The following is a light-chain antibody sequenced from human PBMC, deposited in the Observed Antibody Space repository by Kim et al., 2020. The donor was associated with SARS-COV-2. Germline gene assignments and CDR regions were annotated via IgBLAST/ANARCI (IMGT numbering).Light chain of an antibody. CDR2: GAS. V-gene: IGKV3-15*01. Sequence: CLSPGERATLTWRASRRIGNYLAWYQQTSDQPPMLLIYGASTRATGIPARFSGSGSGTEFTLTISSLQSEDFAVYYWQEYSNSPTFGRGTKVDIK. CDR1: RRIGNY. J-gene: IGKJ1*01. CDR3: QEYSNSPT.